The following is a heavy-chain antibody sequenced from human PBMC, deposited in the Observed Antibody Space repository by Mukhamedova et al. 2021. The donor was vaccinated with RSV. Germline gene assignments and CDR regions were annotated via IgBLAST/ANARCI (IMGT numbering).Heavy chain of an antibody. CDR2: INWKSRSI. CDR3: AKDMGAQSDYPAFDY. Sequence: VSGINWKSRSIGYADSVKGRFTISRDNAKNSLYLQMSSLRAEDTALYYCAKDMGAQSDYPAFDYWGQGTLVTVSS. J-gene: IGHJ4*02. D-gene: IGHD3-10*01. V-gene: IGHV3-9*01.